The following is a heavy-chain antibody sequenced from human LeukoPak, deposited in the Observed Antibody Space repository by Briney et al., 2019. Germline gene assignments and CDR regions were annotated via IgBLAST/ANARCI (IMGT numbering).Heavy chain of an antibody. Sequence: GGSLRLSCAASGFTFSSYAMSWVRQAPGKGLEWVSAISGSGGSTYYADSVKGRFTISRDNSKNTLYLQRNSLRAEDTAVYYCAKATLYDFWSGYQSHWGQGTLVTVSS. V-gene: IGHV3-23*01. D-gene: IGHD3-3*01. CDR2: ISGSGGST. J-gene: IGHJ4*02. CDR1: GFTFSSYA. CDR3: AKATLYDFWSGYQSH.